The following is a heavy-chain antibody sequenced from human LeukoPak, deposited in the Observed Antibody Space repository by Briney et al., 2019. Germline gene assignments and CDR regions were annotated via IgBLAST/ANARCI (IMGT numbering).Heavy chain of an antibody. CDR1: GGSISSSSYY. D-gene: IGHD6-19*01. CDR2: IYYSGST. J-gene: IGHJ4*02. Sequence: SETLSLTCTVSGGSISSSSYYWGWIRQPPGKGLEWIGSIYYSGSTYYNPSLKSRVTISVDTSKNQFSLKLSSVTAADTAVYYCARGAYSSGWYKTYFDYWGQGTLVTVSS. CDR3: ARGAYSSGWYKTYFDY. V-gene: IGHV4-39*01.